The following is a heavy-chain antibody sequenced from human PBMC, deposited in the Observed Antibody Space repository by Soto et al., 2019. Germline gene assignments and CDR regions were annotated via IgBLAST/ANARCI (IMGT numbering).Heavy chain of an antibody. D-gene: IGHD5-18*01. V-gene: IGHV1-69*13. Sequence: SVKVSCKASVCTFSSYAISWVRQAPGQGLEWMGGIIPIFGTANYAQKLQGRVTITADESTSTAHIELSSLRSEDTAVYYCAFSTMDTGQYFDYWGQGTLVTVSS. CDR3: AFSTMDTGQYFDY. CDR2: IIPIFGTA. CDR1: VCTFSSYA. J-gene: IGHJ4*02.